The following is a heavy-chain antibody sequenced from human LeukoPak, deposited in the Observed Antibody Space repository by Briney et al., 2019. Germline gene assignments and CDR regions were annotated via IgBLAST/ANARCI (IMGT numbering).Heavy chain of an antibody. CDR2: IYYSGST. J-gene: IGHJ5*02. CDR3: ARDGVAEDLDTNNWFDP. CDR1: GGSISSYY. V-gene: IGHV4-59*01. D-gene: IGHD3/OR15-3a*01. Sequence: PSETLSLTCTVSGGSISSYYWSWIRQPPGKGLEWIGYIYYSGSTNYNPSLKSRVTISVDTSKNQFSLKLSSVTAADTAVYYCARDGVAEDLDTNNWFDPWSQGTLVTVSS.